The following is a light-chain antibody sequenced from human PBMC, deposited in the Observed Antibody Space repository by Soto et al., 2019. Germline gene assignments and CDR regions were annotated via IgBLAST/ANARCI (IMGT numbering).Light chain of an antibody. CDR3: LQSANFPFT. V-gene: IGKV2-24*01. Sequence: IVLTQSPLRSAVALGQSASISCRSSQSLAHSDGDTYLSWLHQGPGQSPRLLLSKVSNLFPGVTDRGSGSGSGTDFELKINRLEAEAAGTYYCLQSANFPFTFGGGTTLEI. CDR1: QSLAHSDGDTY. J-gene: IGKJ4*01. CDR2: KVS.